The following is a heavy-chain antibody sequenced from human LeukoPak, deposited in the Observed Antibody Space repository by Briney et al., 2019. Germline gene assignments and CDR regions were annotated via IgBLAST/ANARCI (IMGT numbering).Heavy chain of an antibody. CDR3: ARDRADNFDSSGYYPDGLDI. D-gene: IGHD3-22*01. CDR1: GYTFSAFY. CDR2: ITPYNGGT. J-gene: IGHJ3*02. Sequence: GASVKVSCKPSGYTFSAFYIHWVRQAPGQGLEWMGWITPYNGGTNYAQRFQDRVTMTWDTSIGTANMELSGLKSDDTAVYYCARDRADNFDSSGYYPDGLDIWGQGTMVTVS. V-gene: IGHV1-2*02.